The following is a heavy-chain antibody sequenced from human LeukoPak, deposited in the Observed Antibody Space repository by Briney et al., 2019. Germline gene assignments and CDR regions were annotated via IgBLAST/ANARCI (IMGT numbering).Heavy chain of an antibody. V-gene: IGHV3-13*04. CDR1: GFTFSSYD. Sequence: GGSLRLSCAASGFTFSSYDMYWVRQATGKGLEWVSAIGTAGDTYYPGSVKGRFTISRENAKNSLYLQMNSLRAGDTAVYYCARVTYYYDSSGGRGAFDIWGQGTMVTVSS. CDR3: ARVTYYYDSSGGRGAFDI. J-gene: IGHJ3*02. CDR2: IGTAGDT. D-gene: IGHD3-22*01.